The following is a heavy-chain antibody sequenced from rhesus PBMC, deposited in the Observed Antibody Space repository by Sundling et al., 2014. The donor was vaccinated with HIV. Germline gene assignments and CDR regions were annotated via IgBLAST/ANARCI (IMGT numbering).Heavy chain of an antibody. V-gene: IGHV4-173*01. Sequence: QLQLQESGPGLVKPSETLSLTCAVSGASISGNYWTWIRQPPGKGLEWIGRISGSGGTTDYNPSVKSRVSISTDASKNQFTLKLRSVAAADTALYYCARDDGWELHASWGQGVLGHRLL. J-gene: IGHJ4*01. CDR3: ARDDGWELHAS. CDR1: GASISGNY. CDR2: ISGSGGTT. D-gene: IGHD1-44*02.